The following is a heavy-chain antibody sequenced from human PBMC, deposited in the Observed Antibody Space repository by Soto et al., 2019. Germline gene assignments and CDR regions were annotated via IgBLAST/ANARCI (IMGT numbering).Heavy chain of an antibody. CDR1: GAFIRSSPYY. D-gene: IGHD2-8*02. CDR2: MFYSGKS. J-gene: IGHJ4*02. CDR3: ARDKITGLFDY. Sequence: SETMSLTCRVSGAFIRSSPYYWGWVRQAPGKGLEWIGNMFYSGKSFYNPSLKSRVSISLDTSKNQFSLKLTSVTAADTAVYYCARDKITGLFDYWGQGTLVTVSS. V-gene: IGHV4-39*02.